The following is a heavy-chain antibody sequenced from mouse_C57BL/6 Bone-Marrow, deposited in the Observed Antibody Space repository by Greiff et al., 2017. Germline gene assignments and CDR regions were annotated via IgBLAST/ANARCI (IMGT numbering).Heavy chain of an antibody. D-gene: IGHD1-1*01. CDR2: IYPRSGNT. CDR3: ARRRGYYYGSTWYFDV. V-gene: IGHV1-81*01. Sequence: QVQLKESGAELARPGASVKLSCKASGYTFTSSGISWVKQRTGQGLEWIGEIYPRSGNTYYNEKFKGKATLTADKSSSTAYMELRSLTSEDSAVYFIARRRGYYYGSTWYFDVWGTGTTVTVSS. J-gene: IGHJ1*03. CDR1: GYTFTSSG.